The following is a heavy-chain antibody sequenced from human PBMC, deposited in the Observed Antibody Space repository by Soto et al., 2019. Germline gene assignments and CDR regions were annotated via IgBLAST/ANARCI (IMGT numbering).Heavy chain of an antibody. CDR2: INAGNGNT. Sequence: GASVKVSCKASGYTFTSYAMHWVRQAPGQRLEWMGWINAGNGNTKYSQKFQGRVTITRDTSASTAYMELSSLRSEDTAVYYCARDEYDILTGPHNAMDVWGQGTTVNVSS. CDR1: GYTFTSYA. J-gene: IGHJ6*02. V-gene: IGHV1-3*01. D-gene: IGHD3-9*01. CDR3: ARDEYDILTGPHNAMDV.